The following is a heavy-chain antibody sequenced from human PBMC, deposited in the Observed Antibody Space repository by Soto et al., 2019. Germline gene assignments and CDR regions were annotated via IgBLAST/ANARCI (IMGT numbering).Heavy chain of an antibody. Sequence: GSLRLSCAASGFTFSDYYMSWIRQAPGKGLEWVSYISSSSSYTNYADSVKGRFTISRDNAKNSLYLQMNSLRAEDTAVYYCARVIADWSFSKNWDFDYWGQGTLVTVSS. CDR1: GFTFSDYY. CDR3: ARVIADWSFSKNWDFDY. V-gene: IGHV3-11*05. D-gene: IGHD2-21*01. J-gene: IGHJ4*02. CDR2: ISSSSSYT.